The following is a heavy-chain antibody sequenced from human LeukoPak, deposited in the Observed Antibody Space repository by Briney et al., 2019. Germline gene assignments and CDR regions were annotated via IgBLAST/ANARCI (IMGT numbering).Heavy chain of an antibody. CDR1: GFTFSSYW. Sequence: TGGSLRPSCAASGFTFSSYWMSWVRQAPGKGLEWVANIKQDGSEKYYVDSVKGRFTISRDNAKNSLYLQMNSLRAEDPAVYYCARTQNIVVVPAAIPDYWGQGTLVTVSS. CDR3: ARTQNIVVVPAAIPDY. CDR2: IKQDGSEK. J-gene: IGHJ4*02. V-gene: IGHV3-7*01. D-gene: IGHD2-2*01.